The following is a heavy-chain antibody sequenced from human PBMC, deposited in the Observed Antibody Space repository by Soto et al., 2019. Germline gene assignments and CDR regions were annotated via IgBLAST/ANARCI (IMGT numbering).Heavy chain of an antibody. CDR2: ISAYNGNT. Sequence: ASVKVSCKASGYTFTSYGISWVRQAPGQGHEWMGWISAYNGNTNYAQKLQGRVTMTTDTSTSTAYMELRSLRSDDTAVYYCAREYSSGADDAFDIWGQGTMVTVSS. D-gene: IGHD6-19*01. CDR3: AREYSSGADDAFDI. V-gene: IGHV1-18*01. CDR1: GYTFTSYG. J-gene: IGHJ3*02.